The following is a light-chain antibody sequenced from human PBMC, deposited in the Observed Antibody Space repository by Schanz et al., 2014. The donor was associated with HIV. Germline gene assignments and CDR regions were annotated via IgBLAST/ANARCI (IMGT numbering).Light chain of an antibody. J-gene: IGLJ3*02. CDR1: SSDVGSYNL. Sequence: QSVLTQPASVSGSPGQSITISCTGTSSDVGSYNLVSWYQQHPGTAPKLMIYEVTNRPSGVPARFSGSKSGNTASLTVSGLQADDEADYYCSSYGGGDTLLFGGGTKLTVL. CDR2: EVT. CDR3: SSYGGGDTLL. V-gene: IGLV2-23*02.